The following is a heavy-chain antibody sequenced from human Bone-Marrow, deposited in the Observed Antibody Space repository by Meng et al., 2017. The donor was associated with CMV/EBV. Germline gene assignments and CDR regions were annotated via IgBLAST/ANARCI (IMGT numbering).Heavy chain of an antibody. V-gene: IGHV3-33*01. CDR2: IWNDGSNK. CDR1: GFIFSNHG. Sequence: GESLKISCTASGFIFSNHGMHWVRQAPGKGLEWVAIIWNDGSNKYYADSVTGRFTTSRDNSKNTLYLHMNSLRAEDTAVYYCARAWYSGSFYGMDVCGQGTTVTVSS. J-gene: IGHJ6*02. D-gene: IGHD1-26*01. CDR3: ARAWYSGSFYGMDV.